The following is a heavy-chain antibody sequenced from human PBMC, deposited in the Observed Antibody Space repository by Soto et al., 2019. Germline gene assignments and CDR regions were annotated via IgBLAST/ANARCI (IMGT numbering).Heavy chain of an antibody. CDR3: AHFDWFIDY. CDR1: GFTVSSEA. J-gene: IGHJ4*02. Sequence: GGSRRLSCAASGFTVSSEAMSLGRRAPGKGLEWVSAISGSGASTYYADSVKCRFTISRDNSKNTLYLQMNSLRAEDTAVYYCAHFDWFIDYWGQGTLVTVSS. V-gene: IGHV3-23*01. CDR2: ISGSGAST. D-gene: IGHD3-9*01.